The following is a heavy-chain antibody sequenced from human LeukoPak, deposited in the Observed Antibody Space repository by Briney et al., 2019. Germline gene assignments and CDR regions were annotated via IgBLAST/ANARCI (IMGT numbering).Heavy chain of an antibody. CDR2: SSSSGSTI. CDR1: GFTFSSYE. V-gene: IGHV3-48*03. CDR3: AREHCSSTSCSYFDY. J-gene: IGHJ4*02. Sequence: GGSLRLSCAASGFTFSSYEMNWVRQAPGKGLERVSYSSSSGSTIYYADSVKGRFTISRDNAKNSLYLQMNSLRAEDTAVYYCAREHCSSTSCSYFDYWGQGTLVTVSS. D-gene: IGHD2-2*01.